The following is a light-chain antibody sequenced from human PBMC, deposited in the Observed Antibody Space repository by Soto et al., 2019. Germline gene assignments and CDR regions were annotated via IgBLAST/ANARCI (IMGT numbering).Light chain of an antibody. CDR1: QSISNW. CDR2: DAS. V-gene: IGKV1-5*01. Sequence: DVQMTQSPSTLSASVGDRVTITCRASQSISNWLAWYQQKPGKGPKLLIYDASSLESGVPSRFSGGGSGTEFTLTISSLQPGDFATYYCQQYNTYPRTFGQGTKVEIK. J-gene: IGKJ1*01. CDR3: QQYNTYPRT.